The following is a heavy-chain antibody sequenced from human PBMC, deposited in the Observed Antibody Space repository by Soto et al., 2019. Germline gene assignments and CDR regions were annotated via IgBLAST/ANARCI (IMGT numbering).Heavy chain of an antibody. CDR1: GYPFGGYA. D-gene: IGHD4-17*01. CDR2: VSAHTGDS. CDR3: ARTSTSYGDYGWSLAY. Sequence: QVQLVQSGAEVKKPGASVKVSCKASGYPFGGYAIGWVRQAPGQGLEWMGWVSAHTGDSGYAQRFQGRVTLTTETTTSTAYMELRGLRSDDTAVYYCARTSTSYGDYGWSLAYWRKGNLVNVSS. J-gene: IGHJ4*02. V-gene: IGHV1-18*01.